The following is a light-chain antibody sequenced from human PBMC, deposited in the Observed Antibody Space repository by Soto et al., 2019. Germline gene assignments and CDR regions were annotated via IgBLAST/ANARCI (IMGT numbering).Light chain of an antibody. J-gene: IGKJ2*01. CDR3: QQYNNWPPYT. V-gene: IGKV3-15*01. Sequence: ETVMTQSPATLSVSPGEIATLSCRASPSVTSNLAWYQQKPGQAPRLLIYGASTRATGVPARFSGSGSGTEFSLTISSLQSEDFAGYYCQQYNNWPPYTFGQGTKLEIK. CDR1: PSVTSN. CDR2: GAS.